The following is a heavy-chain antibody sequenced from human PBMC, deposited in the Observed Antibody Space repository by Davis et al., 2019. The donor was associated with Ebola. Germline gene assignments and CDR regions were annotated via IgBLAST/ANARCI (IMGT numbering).Heavy chain of an antibody. V-gene: IGHV3-9*01. CDR1: GFTFDDYA. Sequence: SLKISCAASGFTFDDYAMHWVRQAPGKGLEWVSGISWNSGSIGYADSVKGRFTISRDNSKTTLYLQMNSLRAEDTAVYYCARDAATTGAFDIWGQGTMVTVSS. D-gene: IGHD1-26*01. J-gene: IGHJ3*02. CDR2: ISWNSGSI. CDR3: ARDAATTGAFDI.